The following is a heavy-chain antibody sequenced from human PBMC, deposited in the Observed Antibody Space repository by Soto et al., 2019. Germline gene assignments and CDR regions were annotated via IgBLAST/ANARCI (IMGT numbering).Heavy chain of an antibody. CDR1: GFTFDDYA. V-gene: IGHV3-9*01. CDR2: ISWNSGSI. D-gene: IGHD2-2*01. CDR3: ARGLLGYCSSTSCYAFSSFPVDY. Sequence: GGSLRLSCAASGFTFDDYAMHWVRQAPGKGLEWVSGISWNSGSIGYADSVKGRFTISRDNAKNSLYLQMNSLRAEDTAVYYCARGLLGYCSSTSCYAFSSFPVDYWGQGTLVTVSS. J-gene: IGHJ4*02.